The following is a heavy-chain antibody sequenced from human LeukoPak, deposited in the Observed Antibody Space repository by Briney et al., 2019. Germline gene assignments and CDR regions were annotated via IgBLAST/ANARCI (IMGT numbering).Heavy chain of an antibody. CDR1: GGSISSSSYY. D-gene: IGHD3-22*01. CDR2: IYYSGST. CDR3: ARRGYSGYGYYYDSSGSGDY. V-gene: IGHV4-39*01. Sequence: SETLSLTXTVSGGSISSSSYYWGWIRQPPGKGLEWIGSIYYSGSTYYNPSLKSRVTISVDTSKNQFSLKLSSVTAADTAVYYCARRGYSGYGYYYDSSGSGDYWGQGTLVTVSS. J-gene: IGHJ4*02.